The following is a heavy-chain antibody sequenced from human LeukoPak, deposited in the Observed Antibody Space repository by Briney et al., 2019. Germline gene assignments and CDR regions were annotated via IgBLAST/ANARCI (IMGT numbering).Heavy chain of an antibody. J-gene: IGHJ3*02. Sequence: PSETLSLTCAVYGGSFSGYYWSWIRQPPGKGLEWIGEINHSGSTNYNPSLKSRVTISVDTSKNQFSLKLSSVTAADTAVYYCARAVAGGDAFDIWGQGTMVTVSS. V-gene: IGHV4-34*01. CDR1: GGSFSGYY. CDR2: INHSGST. D-gene: IGHD6-19*01. CDR3: ARAVAGGDAFDI.